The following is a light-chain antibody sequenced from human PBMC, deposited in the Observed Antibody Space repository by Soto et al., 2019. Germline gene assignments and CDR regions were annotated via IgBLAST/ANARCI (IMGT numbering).Light chain of an antibody. CDR1: RGVSSD. CDR2: GAS. CDR3: QQFNIWPHMLS. Sequence: EIVMTQSPATLFVSPGERVILSCRASRGVSSDLAWYQQKPGQAPRLLIYGASTRATGIPARFSGSGSGTEFTLTISSLQSEDFAVYYCQQFNIWPHMLSFGGGTKLE. J-gene: IGKJ4*01. V-gene: IGKV3-15*01.